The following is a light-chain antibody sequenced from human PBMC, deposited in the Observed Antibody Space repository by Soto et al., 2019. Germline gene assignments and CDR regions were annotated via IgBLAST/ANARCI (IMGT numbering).Light chain of an antibody. CDR1: QGLNTN. V-gene: IGKV1-9*01. J-gene: IGKJ3*01. CDR2: GAS. CDR3: QQCNNYFT. Sequence: IQLTQSPSSLSASVGDRVTITCRASQGLNTNLAWYQQKPGKAPNLLIYGASTLQKGVHSRFSVNGSGTVFTLSISSLQPEHLATYYCQQCNNYFTFGPGTKVDI.